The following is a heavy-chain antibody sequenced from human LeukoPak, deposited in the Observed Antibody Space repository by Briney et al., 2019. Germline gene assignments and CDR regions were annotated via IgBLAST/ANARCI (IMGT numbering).Heavy chain of an antibody. V-gene: IGHV6-1*01. CDR3: ARDTFGDSWAVAPFYYYYMDV. D-gene: IGHD6-19*01. CDR1: GDSVSSNSAA. J-gene: IGHJ6*03. Sequence: SQTLSLTCAISGDSVSSNSAAWNWIRQSPSRSLEWLGRTYYRSKWYNDYAVSVKSRITINPDTSKNQFSLQLNSVTPEDTAVYYCARDTFGDSWAVAPFYYYYMDVWGKGTTVTVSS. CDR2: TYYRSKWYN.